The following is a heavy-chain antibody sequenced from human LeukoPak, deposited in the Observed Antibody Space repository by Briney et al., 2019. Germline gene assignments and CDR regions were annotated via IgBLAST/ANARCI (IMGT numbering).Heavy chain of an antibody. D-gene: IGHD3-10*01. CDR2: GSYSGST. V-gene: IGHV4-59*01. Sequence: PSETLSLTCTVSGGSISTYYWSWVRQPPGKGLEWIGYGSYSGSTDYIPSLKSRVTISVDTSKNQFSLKLTSATAADTAVYYCVRSADRVFRGAPPYYYYYMDVWGKGTTVTVSS. J-gene: IGHJ6*03. CDR3: VRSADRVFRGAPPYYYYYMDV. CDR1: GGSISTYY.